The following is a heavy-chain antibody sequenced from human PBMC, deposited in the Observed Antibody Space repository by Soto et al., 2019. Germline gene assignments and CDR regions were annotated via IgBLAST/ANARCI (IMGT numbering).Heavy chain of an antibody. Sequence: SETLSLTCTVSGGSISSYYWSWIRQPPGKGLEWIGYIYYSGSTYYNPSLKSRVTISVDTSKNQFSLKLSSVAAADTAVYYCARDYRAPTVTTYAFDIWGQGTMVTVSS. D-gene: IGHD4-17*01. J-gene: IGHJ3*02. V-gene: IGHV4-30-4*01. CDR3: ARDYRAPTVTTYAFDI. CDR1: GGSISSYY. CDR2: IYYSGST.